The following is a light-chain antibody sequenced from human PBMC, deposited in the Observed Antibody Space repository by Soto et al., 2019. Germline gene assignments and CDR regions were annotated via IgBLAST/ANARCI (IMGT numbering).Light chain of an antibody. V-gene: IGKV3-15*01. Sequence: EIVMTQSPATLSVSPGERVTLSCRASQSAISNLAWYQQKPGQTPRLLIYDASTRATDIPARFSGSGSGTDFTLTISSLLSEDFAVYYCQQYGGSPITFGLGTRLEI. CDR1: QSAISN. J-gene: IGKJ5*01. CDR3: QQYGGSPIT. CDR2: DAS.